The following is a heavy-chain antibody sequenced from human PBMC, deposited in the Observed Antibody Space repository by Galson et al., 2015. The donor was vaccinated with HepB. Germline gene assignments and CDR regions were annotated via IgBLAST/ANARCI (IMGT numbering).Heavy chain of an antibody. CDR3: ARARRLTACFDY. D-gene: IGHD2-21*01. CDR2: ISYDGSNK. J-gene: IGHJ4*02. CDR1: GFTFSSYA. V-gene: IGHV3-30*04. Sequence: SLRLSCAASGFTFSSYAMHWVRQAPGKGLEWVAVISYDGSNKYYADSVKGRFTISRDNSKNTLYLQMNSLRAEDTAVYYCARARRLTACFDYWGQGTLVTVSS.